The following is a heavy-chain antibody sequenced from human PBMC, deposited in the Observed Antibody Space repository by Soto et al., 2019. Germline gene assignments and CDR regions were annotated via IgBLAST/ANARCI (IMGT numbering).Heavy chain of an antibody. D-gene: IGHD3-16*02. J-gene: IGHJ4*02. CDR1: GGSISSSGYY. V-gene: IGHV4-39*01. CDR3: ARLGRMITFGGVIVFDY. CDR2: IYYSGST. Sequence: SETLSLTCTVSGGSISSSGYYWGWIRQPPGKGLEWIGSIYYSGSTYYNPSLKSRVTISVDTSKNQFSLKLSSVTAADTAVYYCARLGRMITFGGVIVFDYWGQGTLVTVSS.